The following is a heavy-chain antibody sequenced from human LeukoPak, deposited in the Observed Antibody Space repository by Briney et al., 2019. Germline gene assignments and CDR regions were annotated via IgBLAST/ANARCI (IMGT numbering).Heavy chain of an antibody. CDR1: GFTFSNYA. J-gene: IGHJ3*02. CDR2: INGNGGST. Sequence: GGSLRLSCAASGFTFSNYAMSWVRQAPGKGLEWVSAINGNGGSTYYADSVKGRFTISRDNSKNTLYLQMNRLRAEDTAVYYCAKGGVVHAFDMWGHGTMVTVSS. D-gene: IGHD2-15*01. CDR3: AKGGVVHAFDM. V-gene: IGHV3-23*01.